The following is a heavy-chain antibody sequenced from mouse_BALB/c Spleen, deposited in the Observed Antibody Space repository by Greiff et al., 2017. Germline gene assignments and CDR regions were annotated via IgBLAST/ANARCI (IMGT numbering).Heavy chain of an antibody. CDR1: GYTFTSYW. D-gene: IGHD1-1*01. Sequence: QVQLQQSGAELAKPGASVKMSCKASGYTFTSYWMHWVKQRPGQGLEWIGYINPSTGYTEYNQKFKDKATLTADKSSSTAYMQLSSLTSEDSAVYYCASTVVADYYAMDYWGQGTSVIVSS. V-gene: IGHV1-7*01. CDR2: INPSTGYT. CDR3: ASTVVADYYAMDY. J-gene: IGHJ4*01.